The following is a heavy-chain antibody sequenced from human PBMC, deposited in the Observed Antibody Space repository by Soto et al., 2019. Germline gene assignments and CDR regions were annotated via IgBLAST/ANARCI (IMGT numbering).Heavy chain of an antibody. Sequence: SGPTLVNPTQTLTLTCSFSGFSLRTRGVGVGWVRQAPGKDLEWLAVIYWNDDKRFRPSLKSRLTITKDTSKNQVVLTMTEVDPVDTATYYCAHSQGLWDPFAYWGQGTLVTVSS. CDR1: GFSLRTRGVG. J-gene: IGHJ4*02. CDR3: AHSQGLWDPFAY. D-gene: IGHD2-21*01. CDR2: IYWNDDK. V-gene: IGHV2-5*01.